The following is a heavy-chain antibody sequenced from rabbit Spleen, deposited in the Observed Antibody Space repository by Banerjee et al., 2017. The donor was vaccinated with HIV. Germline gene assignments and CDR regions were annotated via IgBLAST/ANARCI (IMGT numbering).Heavy chain of an antibody. D-gene: IGHD1-1*01. J-gene: IGHJ4*01. Sequence: QEQLVESGGGLVTPEGSLTLTCTASGLDFSRSHWICWIRQAPGKGLEWIGCIATGNGATYYANWAKGRFTISKTSSTTVTLQMTRLTAADTATYFCARARDSGDGGGREFRLWGQGTLVTVS. CDR3: ARARDSGDGGGREFRL. CDR1: GLDFSRSHW. V-gene: IGHV1S45*01. CDR2: IATGNGAT.